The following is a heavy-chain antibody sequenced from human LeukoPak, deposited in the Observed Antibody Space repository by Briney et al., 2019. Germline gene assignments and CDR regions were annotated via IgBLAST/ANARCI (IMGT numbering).Heavy chain of an antibody. J-gene: IGHJ6*02. V-gene: IGHV3-23*01. Sequence: GGSLRLSCAASGFTFSSYAMSWVRQAPGKGLEWVSAISGSGGSTYYADSVKGRFTISRDNSKNTLYLQMNSLRAEDTAVYYCAKPGHSSGWYYYGMEVWGQGTTVTVSS. CDR2: ISGSGGST. CDR3: AKPGHSSGWYYYGMEV. D-gene: IGHD6-19*01. CDR1: GFTFSSYA.